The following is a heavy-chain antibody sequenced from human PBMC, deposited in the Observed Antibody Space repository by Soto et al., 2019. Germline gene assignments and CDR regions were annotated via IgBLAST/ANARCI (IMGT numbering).Heavy chain of an antibody. CDR2: IKQDGSQK. CDR3: ARPYCSGGSCYNWFDP. Sequence: GGSLRLSCAASGFTFNTYWMNWVRQAPGKGLEWVANIKQDGSQKYYMDSVKGRFTIYRDNAKNSLYLQMNSLRAEDTAIYYCARPYCSGGSCYNWFDPWGQGTLVTVSS. J-gene: IGHJ5*02. CDR1: GFTFNTYW. D-gene: IGHD2-15*01. V-gene: IGHV3-7*03.